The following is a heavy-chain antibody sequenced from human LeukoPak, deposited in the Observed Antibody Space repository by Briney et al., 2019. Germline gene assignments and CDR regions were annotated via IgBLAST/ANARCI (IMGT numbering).Heavy chain of an antibody. Sequence: GGSLRLSCAASGFTFSSYSMNWVRQAPGKGLEWVSSISSSSSYIYYADSVKGRFTISRDNAQNSLYLQMNSLRAEDTAVYSCARDHSGTQDYWGQGTLVTVSS. CDR1: GFTFSSYS. CDR2: ISSSSSYI. J-gene: IGHJ4*02. V-gene: IGHV3-21*01. CDR3: ARDHSGTQDY. D-gene: IGHD1-1*01.